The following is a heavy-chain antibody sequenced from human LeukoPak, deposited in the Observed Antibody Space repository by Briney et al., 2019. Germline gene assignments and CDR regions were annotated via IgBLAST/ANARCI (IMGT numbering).Heavy chain of an antibody. CDR1: GATCSSYT. CDR2: IFPILSIE. V-gene: IGHV1-69*04. J-gene: IGHJ4*02. D-gene: IGHD7-27*01. Sequence: SVKLSCKGTGATCSSYTINWIRMAPGQGLEWMGRIFPILSIENYAQKFQGRVTITDDKSTSTAYMELSSLRSEDTAVYCCARDIELGPDYWGQGTLVTVSS. CDR3: ARDIELGPDY.